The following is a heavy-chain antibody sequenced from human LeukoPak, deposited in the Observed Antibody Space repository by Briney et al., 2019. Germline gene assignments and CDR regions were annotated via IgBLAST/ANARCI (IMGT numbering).Heavy chain of an antibody. J-gene: IGHJ4*02. CDR1: GGSISGSSYY. CDR2: IYYSGST. V-gene: IGHV4-61*05. CDR3: ARVVYYGSGSSISYYFDY. Sequence: SETLSLTCTVSGGSISGSSYYWGWIRQPPGKGLEWIGYIYYSGSTNYNPSLKSRVTISVDTSKNQFSLKLSSVTAADTAVYYCARVVYYGSGSSISYYFDYWGQGTLVTVSS. D-gene: IGHD3-10*01.